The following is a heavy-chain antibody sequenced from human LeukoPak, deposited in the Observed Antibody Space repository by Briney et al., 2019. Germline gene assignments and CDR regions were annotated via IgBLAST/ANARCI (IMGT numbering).Heavy chain of an antibody. CDR3: AKNIWFGESSDAFDI. V-gene: IGHV1-2*02. CDR1: GYTFTDYY. D-gene: IGHD3-10*01. Sequence: GASVKVSCKASGYTFTDYYIHWVRQAPGHGLEWLGWMNVKTGATSSAQRFPGRFTITRDTSIGTAYMELSRLTSDDTAVYYCAKNIWFGESSDAFDIWGQGTMVTVSS. J-gene: IGHJ3*02. CDR2: MNVKTGAT.